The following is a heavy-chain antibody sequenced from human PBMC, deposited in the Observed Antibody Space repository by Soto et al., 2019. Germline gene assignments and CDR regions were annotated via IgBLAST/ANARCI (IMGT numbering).Heavy chain of an antibody. CDR1: GFTFSNFG. CDR3: ARGLRSVLDY. CDR2: ISNDENIK. D-gene: IGHD6-6*01. J-gene: IGHJ4*02. V-gene: IGHV3-33*01. Sequence: GGSLRLSCVASGFTFSNFGMHWVRQAPGKGLEWVAVISNDENIKQYADSVRGRFAISRDNSKNTLYLQMTSLRAEDTAIYYCARGLRSVLDYWGEGTMVTIYS.